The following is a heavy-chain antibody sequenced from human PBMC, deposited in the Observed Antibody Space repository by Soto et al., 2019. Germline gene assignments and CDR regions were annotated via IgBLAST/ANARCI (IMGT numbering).Heavy chain of an antibody. CDR1: GYIFTGYY. CDR2: INPISGGT. D-gene: IGHD4-4*01. Sequence: QVHLVQSGAEVKKPGASAKVSCKASGYIFTGYYIHWVRQAPGQGLEWMGYINPISGGTTYAQKFQGRITMTRDTSINTVYLDLSRLTSDDTAVYSCARTTSFRSFQAFDYWGQGTLVTVSS. V-gene: IGHV1-2*02. J-gene: IGHJ4*02. CDR3: ARTTSFRSFQAFDY.